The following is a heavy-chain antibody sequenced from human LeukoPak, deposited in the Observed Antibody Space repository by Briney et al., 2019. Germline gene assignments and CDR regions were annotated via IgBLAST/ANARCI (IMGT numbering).Heavy chain of an antibody. Sequence: ASVKVSCKASGYSFTAFYIHWVRQAPGQGLEWMGWIHPRSGETNYAYKFRGRVTMTRDTSISTTYMDLGSLGSDDTAIYYCARLYSSSLGRVFDYWGQGTLVTVSS. V-gene: IGHV1-2*02. D-gene: IGHD6-13*01. CDR2: IHPRSGET. CDR1: GYSFTAFY. CDR3: ARLYSSSLGRVFDY. J-gene: IGHJ4*02.